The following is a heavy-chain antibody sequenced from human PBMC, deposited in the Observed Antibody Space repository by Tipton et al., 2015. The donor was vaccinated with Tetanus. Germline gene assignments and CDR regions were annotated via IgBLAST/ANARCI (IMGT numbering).Heavy chain of an antibody. CDR2: IDPNSGGT. D-gene: IGHD2-21*01. V-gene: IGHV1-2*02. J-gene: IGHJ6*02. CDR3: ARDGGDYIYYGMDV. CDR1: GYTFTNYY. Sequence: QLVQSGAEMKKPGASVKVSCTASGYTFTNYYIYWVRQAPGQGLEWMGWIDPNSGGTVYALKFQGRVTMTRDTSISTAYMELRSLRSDDTAVYYCARDGGDYIYYGMDVWGPGTTVTVS.